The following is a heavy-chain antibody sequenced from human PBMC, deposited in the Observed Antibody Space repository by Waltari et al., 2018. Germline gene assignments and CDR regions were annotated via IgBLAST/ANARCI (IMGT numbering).Heavy chain of an antibody. V-gene: IGHV4-39*01. D-gene: IGHD3-3*01. J-gene: IGHJ3*02. CDR2: IYSSGST. CDR3: ARVADWSGYYIDAFDI. CDR1: GGSLRSSSYY. Sequence: QLQLQESGPGLVKPSETLSLPCTVSGGSLRSSSYYWGWIRQPPGKGLEWIGSIYSSGSTYYNSSLKRRVTIYVDTSKNQFSLKVTSVTAADTAVYYCARVADWSGYYIDAFDIWGQGTMVTVSS.